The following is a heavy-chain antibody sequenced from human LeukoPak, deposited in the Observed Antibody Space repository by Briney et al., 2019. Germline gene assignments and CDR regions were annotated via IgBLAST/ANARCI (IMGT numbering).Heavy chain of an antibody. CDR1: GFTFSSYA. V-gene: IGHV3-30*04. CDR2: ISYDGSNK. D-gene: IGHD3-22*01. Sequence: GGSLRLSCAASGFTFSSYAMHWVRQAPGKGLEWVAVISYDGSNKYYADSVKGRFTISRDNSKNTLYLQMNSLRAEDTALYYCAKDQGSGYGHDAFDIWGQGAMVTVSS. J-gene: IGHJ3*02. CDR3: AKDQGSGYGHDAFDI.